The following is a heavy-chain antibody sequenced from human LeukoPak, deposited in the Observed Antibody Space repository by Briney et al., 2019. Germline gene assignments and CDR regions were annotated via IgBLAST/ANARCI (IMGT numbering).Heavy chain of an antibody. D-gene: IGHD4-11*01. V-gene: IGHV1-46*01. Sequence: ASLKVSFKASGGTFSSYAISWVRHAPGQGLDWMVIINPRGGSTSYAQKFQGRVSMTRDMSTSTVYMELSSLRSEDPPVYSCARVLYSNYPEYWGQGPLVNVSS. CDR1: GGTFSSYA. J-gene: IGHJ4*02. CDR3: ARVLYSNYPEY. CDR2: INPRGGST.